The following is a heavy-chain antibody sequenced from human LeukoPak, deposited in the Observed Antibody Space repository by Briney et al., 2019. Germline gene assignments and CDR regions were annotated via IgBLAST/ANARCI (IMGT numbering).Heavy chain of an antibody. Sequence: PGGSLRLSCAASGFTFSSYAMSWVRQAPGKGLEWVSAISGSGGSTYYADSVKGRFTISRDNSKNTLYLQMNSLRAEDTAVYYCAKGRYYDFWSGPGGNYYMDVWGKGTTVTVSS. CDR2: ISGSGGST. V-gene: IGHV3-23*01. J-gene: IGHJ6*03. D-gene: IGHD3-3*01. CDR1: GFTFSSYA. CDR3: AKGRYYDFWSGPGGNYYMDV.